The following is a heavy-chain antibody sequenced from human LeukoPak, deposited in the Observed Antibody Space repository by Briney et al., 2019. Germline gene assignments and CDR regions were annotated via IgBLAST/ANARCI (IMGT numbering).Heavy chain of an antibody. V-gene: IGHV4-59*01. Sequence: SETLSLTCTVSGGSISSYYWSWIRQPPGKGLEWIGYIYYSGSTNYNPSLKSRVTISVDTSKNQYSLKLSSVTAADTAVYYCARGPKYYFDYWGQGTLVTVSS. CDR1: GGSISSYY. CDR3: ARGPKYYFDY. J-gene: IGHJ4*02. CDR2: IYYSGST.